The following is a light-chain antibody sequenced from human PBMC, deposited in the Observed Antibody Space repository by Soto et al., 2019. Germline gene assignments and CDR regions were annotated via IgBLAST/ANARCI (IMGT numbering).Light chain of an antibody. CDR1: QTVSRN. CDR3: QQYGSSQWT. V-gene: IGKV3-20*01. J-gene: IGKJ1*01. Sequence: EVVMTQSPATLSVSPGERATLSCRASQTVSRNLAWYQQKPGQPPRLLIYGASNRATGIPDRFSGSGSGTDFTLTITRLEPEDFAVYYCQQYGSSQWTFGQGTKVDIK. CDR2: GAS.